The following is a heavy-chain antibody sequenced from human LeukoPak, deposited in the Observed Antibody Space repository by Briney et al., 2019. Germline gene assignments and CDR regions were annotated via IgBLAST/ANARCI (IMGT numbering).Heavy chain of an antibody. CDR2: IIPIFGTA. J-gene: IGHJ4*02. V-gene: IGHV1-69*01. CDR3: VLHASSDVDPFDY. D-gene: IGHD6-6*01. CDR1: GGTFXSXA. Sequence: SVKVSCKASGGTFXSXAISWXRXXXGQGXEWXGGIIPIFGTANYAQKFQGRVTITADESTSTAYMELSSLRSEDTAVYYCVLHASSDVDPFDYWGQGTLVTVSS.